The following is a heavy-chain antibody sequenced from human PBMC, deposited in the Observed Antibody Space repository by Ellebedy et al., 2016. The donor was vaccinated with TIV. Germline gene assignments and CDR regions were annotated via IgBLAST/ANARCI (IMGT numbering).Heavy chain of an antibody. CDR3: AKDPRPGYSATYYYFAY. J-gene: IGHJ4*02. Sequence: GESLKISCAASGFTFSNYAMSWVRQAPGKGLEWVSGISGSGDSTTYADSVKGRFTISRDTSKRTVYLQMSSLRAEDTATYYCAKDPRPGYSATYYYFAYWGQGTLVTVSS. D-gene: IGHD1-26*01. CDR1: GFTFSNYA. CDR2: ISGSGDST. V-gene: IGHV3-23*01.